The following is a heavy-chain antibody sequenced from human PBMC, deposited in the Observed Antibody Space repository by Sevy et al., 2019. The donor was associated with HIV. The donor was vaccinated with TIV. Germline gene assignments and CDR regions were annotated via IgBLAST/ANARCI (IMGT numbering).Heavy chain of an antibody. CDR3: ARGVRDFWSGYPDY. CDR2: ISSSSSYI. CDR1: GFTFSSYS. D-gene: IGHD3-3*01. V-gene: IGHV3-21*01. J-gene: IGHJ4*02. Sequence: GGSLRLSCAASGFTFSSYSMNWVRQAPGKGLEWGSSISSSSSYIYYGDSVKGRFTISRDNAKNSLYLQMNSLRAEDTAVYYCARGVRDFWSGYPDYWGQGTLVTVSS.